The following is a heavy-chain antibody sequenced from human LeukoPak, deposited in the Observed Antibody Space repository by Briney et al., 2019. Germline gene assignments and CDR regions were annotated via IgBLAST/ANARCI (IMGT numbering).Heavy chain of an antibody. CDR3: ARASLRAVYYDFWSGYSPDAFDI. Sequence: PGGSLRLSCAASGFTFSSYAMSWVRQAPGKGLEWVSSISSSSSYIYYADSVKGRFTISRDNAKNSLYLQMNSLRAEDTAVYYCARASLRAVYYDFWSGYSPDAFDIWGQGTMVTVSS. V-gene: IGHV3-21*01. J-gene: IGHJ3*02. D-gene: IGHD3-3*01. CDR1: GFTFSSYA. CDR2: ISSSSSYI.